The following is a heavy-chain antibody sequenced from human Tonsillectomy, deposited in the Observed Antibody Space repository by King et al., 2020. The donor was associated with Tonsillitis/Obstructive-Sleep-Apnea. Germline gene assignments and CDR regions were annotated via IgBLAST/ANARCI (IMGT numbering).Heavy chain of an antibody. CDR2: INPSSVNT. CDR1: GYTFSNYY. J-gene: IGHJ4*02. V-gene: IGHV1-46*01. D-gene: IGHD6-25*01. CDR3: ARRAAAGTLDS. Sequence: QLVQSGAEVKKPGASVRVSCKASGYTFSNYYVHWVRQAPGQGLEWMGLINPSSVNTNYAPRFQGRVSMTSDTSTDTVYLDLSRLAFEDTAVYYCARRAAAGTLDSWGQGTLGPVPP.